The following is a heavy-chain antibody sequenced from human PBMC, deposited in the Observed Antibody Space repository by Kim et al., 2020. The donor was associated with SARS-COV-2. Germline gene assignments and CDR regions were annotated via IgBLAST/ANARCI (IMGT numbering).Heavy chain of an antibody. V-gene: IGHV3-64D*09. CDR1: GFTFSSYA. D-gene: IGHD3-22*01. Sequence: GGSLRLSCSASGFTFSSYAMHWVRQAPGKGLEYVSAISSNGGSTYYADSVKGRFTISRDNSKNTLYLQMSSLRAEDTAVYYCVKWSDYYDSSGSPEGYFDYWGQGTLVTVSS. CDR2: ISSNGGST. J-gene: IGHJ4*02. CDR3: VKWSDYYDSSGSPEGYFDY.